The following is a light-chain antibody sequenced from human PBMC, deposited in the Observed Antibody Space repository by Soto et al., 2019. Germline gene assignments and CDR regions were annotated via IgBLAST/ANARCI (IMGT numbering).Light chain of an antibody. Sequence: DIVMTQSPDSLAVSLGGRATINCKPSQSVLYSSNNKNYLAWYQQKPGQPPKLLIYWASTRESGVPDRFSGSGSGTDFTLTISSLQAEDVAVYYCQQYYSTPPTFGQGTKVEIK. V-gene: IGKV4-1*01. CDR1: QSVLYSSNNKNY. J-gene: IGKJ1*01. CDR3: QQYYSTPPT. CDR2: WAS.